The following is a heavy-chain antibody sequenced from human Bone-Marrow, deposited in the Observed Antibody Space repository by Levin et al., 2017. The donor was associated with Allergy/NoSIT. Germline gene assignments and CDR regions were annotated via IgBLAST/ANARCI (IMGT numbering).Heavy chain of an antibody. V-gene: IGHV3-20*04. D-gene: IGHD4-17*01. CDR1: GFTFNDYG. J-gene: IGHJ4*02. CDR2: IHWNGDST. CDR3: ARSYGDYAPEHFDH. Sequence: GESLKISCAASGFTFNDYGMSWVRQVPGKGLEWVSGIHWNGDSTGYADSVKGRFTISRDNAKNSLYLQMNSLRVEDTAFYYCARSYGDYAPEHFDHWGQGILVTVSS.